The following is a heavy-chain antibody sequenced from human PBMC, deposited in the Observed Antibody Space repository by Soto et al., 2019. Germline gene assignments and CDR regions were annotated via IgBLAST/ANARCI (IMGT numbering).Heavy chain of an antibody. CDR2: ISAHNGNT. D-gene: IGHD1-1*01. J-gene: IGHJ4*02. CDR1: GYAFTTYG. V-gene: IGHV1-18*01. Sequence: QVHLVQSGAEVKKPGASVKVSCKGSGYAFTTYGITWVRQAPGQGLEWMGWISAHNGNTNYEQKLQGRVTVTRDTSTSTAYMELRSLRSDDTAVYYCARGRYGDYWGQGARVTVSS. CDR3: ARGRYGDY.